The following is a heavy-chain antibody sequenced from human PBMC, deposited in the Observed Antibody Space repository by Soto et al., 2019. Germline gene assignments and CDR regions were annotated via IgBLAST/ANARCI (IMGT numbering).Heavy chain of an antibody. CDR2: IYYSGST. CDR1: GGSISSSSYY. CDR3: ARVLGYCSSTSCYAGVGYYYMDV. V-gene: IGHV4-39*01. D-gene: IGHD2-2*01. Sequence: PSETLSLTCTVSGGSISSSSYYWGWIRQPPGKGLEWIGSIYYSGSTYYNPSLKSRVTISVDTSKNQFSLKLSSVTAADTAVYYCARVLGYCSSTSCYAGVGYYYMDVWGKGTTVTVSS. J-gene: IGHJ6*03.